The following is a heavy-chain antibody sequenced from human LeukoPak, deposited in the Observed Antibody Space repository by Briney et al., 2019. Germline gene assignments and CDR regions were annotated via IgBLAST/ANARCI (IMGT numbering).Heavy chain of an antibody. CDR1: GYTFTSYD. J-gene: IGHJ3*02. D-gene: IGHD2-8*01. Sequence: ASVKVSCKASGYTFTSYDINWVRQATGQGLEWMGWMNPNSGNTGYAQKFQGRVTITRNTSISTAYMELSSLRSEDTAVYYCARGRRVLMRTRDAFDIRGQGTMVTVSS. CDR3: ARGRRVLMRTRDAFDI. V-gene: IGHV1-8*03. CDR2: MNPNSGNT.